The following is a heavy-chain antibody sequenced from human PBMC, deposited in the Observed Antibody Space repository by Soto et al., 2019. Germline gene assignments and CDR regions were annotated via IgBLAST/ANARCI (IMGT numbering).Heavy chain of an antibody. Sequence: EVQLVESGGGLVQPGGSLRLSCAASGFTVSSNYMSWVRQAPGKGLEWVSVIYSGGSTYYAHSVKGRFTISRDNSKNTLYLQMNNLRAEDTAVYYCARDRIAVAGNPEYFQHWGQGTLVTVSS. CDR2: IYSGGST. CDR3: ARDRIAVAGNPEYFQH. D-gene: IGHD6-19*01. CDR1: GFTVSSNY. J-gene: IGHJ1*01. V-gene: IGHV3-66*01.